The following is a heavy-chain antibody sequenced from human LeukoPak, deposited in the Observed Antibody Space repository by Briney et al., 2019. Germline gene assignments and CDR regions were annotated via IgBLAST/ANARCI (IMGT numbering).Heavy chain of an antibody. CDR1: GFTFRDYW. V-gene: IGHV3-7*01. CDR3: ARDWARGNSGYNDF. Sequence: GGSLRLSCEASGFTFRDYWMTWVRQAPGKGLEWVANVKQDGTEKFYVDSVKGRFTISRDNGKNSLYLQMNSLRVEDTAVYYCARDWARGNSGYNDFWGQGTLVTVSS. D-gene: IGHD3-22*01. CDR2: VKQDGTEK. J-gene: IGHJ4*02.